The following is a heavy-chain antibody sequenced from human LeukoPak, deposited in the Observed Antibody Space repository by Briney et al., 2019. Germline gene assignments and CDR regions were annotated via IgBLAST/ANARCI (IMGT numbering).Heavy chain of an antibody. CDR1: GGSFSGYY. Sequence: SETLSLTCAVHGGSFSGYYWSWIRQPPGKGLEWDGEINHTGGTHNMPSLNSRVTISVDTSKYQFSLRLSSVTAADTAVYYCARVSMSDFWSGYYANWFDPWGQGTLVTVSS. D-gene: IGHD3-3*01. V-gene: IGHV4-34*01. CDR3: ARVSMSDFWSGYYANWFDP. J-gene: IGHJ5*02. CDR2: INHTGGT.